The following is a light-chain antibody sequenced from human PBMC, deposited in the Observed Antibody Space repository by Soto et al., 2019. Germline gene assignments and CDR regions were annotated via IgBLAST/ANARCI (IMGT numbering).Light chain of an antibody. J-gene: IGKJ5*01. V-gene: IGKV3-15*01. Sequence: EVVITQSPSTLSVSPWERATLSCRAIQSVRSNLAWYQQKPGQAPRLVIYAASTSATVIPDRFSGSVSGTEFTLTISRLEHEDFAVYYCQQRSKWPTTFRKGTRL. CDR1: QSVRSN. CDR2: AAS. CDR3: QQRSKWPTT.